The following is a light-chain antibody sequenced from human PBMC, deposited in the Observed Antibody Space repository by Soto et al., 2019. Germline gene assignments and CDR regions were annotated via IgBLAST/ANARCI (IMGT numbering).Light chain of an antibody. CDR1: QSISTW. J-gene: IGKJ2*01. CDR2: DAS. Sequence: QMTQSPSTLSASVGDRVTITCRASQSISTWVAWYQQRPGKAPKVLIYDASNLQSGVPSRFSGSGSGTECTLTISSLQPDDFATYFCQQYNEYMYTFGQGTKLEIK. CDR3: QQYNEYMYT. V-gene: IGKV1-5*01.